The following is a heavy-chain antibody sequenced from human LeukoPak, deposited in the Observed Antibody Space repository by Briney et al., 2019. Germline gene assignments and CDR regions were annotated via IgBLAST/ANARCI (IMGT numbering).Heavy chain of an antibody. Sequence: GGSLRLSCVASGFNFASNWMHWVRQTPGKGLMWVSRINSGGSGTSYADSVEGRFTISRDNAKNTLYLQMNNLRAEDTAMYYCASSLGPLTEYWGQGTLVTDSS. CDR3: ASSLGPLTEY. CDR1: GFNFASNW. D-gene: IGHD7-27*01. V-gene: IGHV3-74*01. CDR2: INSGGSGT. J-gene: IGHJ4*01.